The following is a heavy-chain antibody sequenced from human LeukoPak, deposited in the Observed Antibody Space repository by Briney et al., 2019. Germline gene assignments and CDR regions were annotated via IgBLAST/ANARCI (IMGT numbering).Heavy chain of an antibody. CDR1: DAPTSSYY. CDR3: ARQVKTYYGSGSFDY. J-gene: IGHJ4*02. D-gene: IGHD3-10*01. V-gene: IGHV4-59*08. Sequence: SEPLSLTCPVPDAPTSSYYWSWFRQPQGKGLEWIGYSYYSGSTNYNPSLKSRVTISVDASKNQFSLKLSSVTAADTAVYYCARQVKTYYGSGSFDYWGQGTLVTVSS. CDR2: SYYSGST.